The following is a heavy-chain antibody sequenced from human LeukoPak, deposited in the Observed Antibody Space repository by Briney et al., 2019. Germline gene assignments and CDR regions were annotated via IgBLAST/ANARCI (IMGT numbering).Heavy chain of an antibody. J-gene: IGHJ6*03. CDR2: IIPIFGTA. CDR1: GGTFSSYA. V-gene: IGHV1-69*05. Sequence: GASVKVSCKASGGTFSSYAISWVRQAPGQGLEWMGGIIPIFGTANYAQKFQGRVTITTDESTSTAYMELSSLRSEDTAAYYCARGDSSSFNYYYYYYMDVWGKGTTVTVSS. CDR3: ARGDSSSFNYYYYYYMDV. D-gene: IGHD6-6*01.